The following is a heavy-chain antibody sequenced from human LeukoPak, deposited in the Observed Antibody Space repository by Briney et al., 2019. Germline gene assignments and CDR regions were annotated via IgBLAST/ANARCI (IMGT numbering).Heavy chain of an antibody. Sequence: SETLSLTCTVSAGSISSYYWSWIRQPPGQGLEWIGYIYYSGSTNYNPSLKSRVTISVDTSKNQFSLKLSSVTAADTAVYYCAALLSGSYLFDYWGQGTLVTVSS. V-gene: IGHV4-59*01. CDR1: AGSISSYY. J-gene: IGHJ4*02. D-gene: IGHD1-26*01. CDR2: IYYSGST. CDR3: AALLSGSYLFDY.